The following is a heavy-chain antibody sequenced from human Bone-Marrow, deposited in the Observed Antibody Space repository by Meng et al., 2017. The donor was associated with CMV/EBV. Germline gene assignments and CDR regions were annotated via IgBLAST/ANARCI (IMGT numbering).Heavy chain of an antibody. CDR2: IYSGGST. J-gene: IGHJ4*02. CDR1: GFTVSSNY. CDR3: ARAIVGATSDYFDY. Sequence: GGSLRLSCAASGFTVSSNYMSWVRQAPGKGLEWVSVIYSGGSTYYADSVKGRFTISRDNSKNTLYLQMNSLRAEDTAVYYCARAIVGATSDYFDYWGQGTRVTGSS. V-gene: IGHV3-53*01. D-gene: IGHD1-26*01.